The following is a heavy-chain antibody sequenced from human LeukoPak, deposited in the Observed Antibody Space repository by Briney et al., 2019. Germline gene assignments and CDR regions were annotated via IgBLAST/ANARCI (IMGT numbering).Heavy chain of an antibody. V-gene: IGHV3-48*03. CDR3: ARDLMADDAFDI. CDR1: GFTFSSYE. J-gene: IGHJ3*02. D-gene: IGHD2-8*01. CDR2: ISSSGSTI. Sequence: PGGYLRLSCAASGFTFSSYEMNWVRQAPGKGLEWVSYISSSGSTIYYADSVKGRFTISRDNAKNSLYLQMNSLRAEDTAVYYCARDLMADDAFDIWGQGTMVTVSS.